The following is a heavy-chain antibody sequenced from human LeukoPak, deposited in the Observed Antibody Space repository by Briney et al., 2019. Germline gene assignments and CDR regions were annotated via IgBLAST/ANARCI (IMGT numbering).Heavy chain of an antibody. Sequence: GGSLRLSCAASGFTFGAYTMNWVRQAPGKGLEWVSCIFSRSESIFYADSVKGRFTISRDNAKNSLYLQMDSLRAEDTAVYYCARDFLHSSTSRPFDYWGQGTLVTVSS. CDR2: IFSRSESI. CDR1: GFTFGAYT. D-gene: IGHD2-2*01. CDR3: ARDFLHSSTSRPFDY. V-gene: IGHV3-21*01. J-gene: IGHJ4*02.